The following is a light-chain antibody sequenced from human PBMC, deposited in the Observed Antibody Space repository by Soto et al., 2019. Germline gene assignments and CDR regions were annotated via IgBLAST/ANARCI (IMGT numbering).Light chain of an antibody. CDR2: GAS. CDR3: KQYKNWPSYT. Sequence: EIVMTQSPATLSVSPGERATLSCRASQSVSSNLTWYQQKPGQAPRLLIYGASTRATGIPARFSGSGSGTEFTLTISSLQSEDFAVYYCKQYKNWPSYTFGQGTKLEIK. J-gene: IGKJ2*01. V-gene: IGKV3-15*01. CDR1: QSVSSN.